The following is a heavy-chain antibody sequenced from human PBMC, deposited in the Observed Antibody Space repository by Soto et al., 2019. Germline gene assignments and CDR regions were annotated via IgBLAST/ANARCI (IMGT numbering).Heavy chain of an antibody. V-gene: IGHV4-30-4*01. CDR2: IYYSGST. J-gene: IGHJ4*02. CDR3: AREGGWYYDSSGYPFPSNFDY. Sequence: SSETLSLTCTVSGGSISSGDYYWSWIRQPPGKGLEWIGYIYYSGSTYYNPSLKSRVTISVDTSKNQFSLKLSSVTAADTAVYYCAREGGWYYDSSGYPFPSNFDYWGQGTLVTVSS. CDR1: GGSISSGDYY. D-gene: IGHD3-22*01.